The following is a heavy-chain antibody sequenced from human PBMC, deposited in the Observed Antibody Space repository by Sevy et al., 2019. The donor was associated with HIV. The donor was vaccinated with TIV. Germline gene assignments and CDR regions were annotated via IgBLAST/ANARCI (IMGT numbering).Heavy chain of an antibody. D-gene: IGHD7-27*01. J-gene: IGHJ4*02. CDR1: GDSFSSYF. Sequence: SETLSLTCTVSGDSFSSYFWAWIRQPAGKGLEWIGRINTSGSTNYNPSLKSRVTMSVDTWKSQFSLKVTSLTAADTAIYFCARSNWVTATNGFSKSYYVDYWGQGSLVTVSS. V-gene: IGHV4-4*07. CDR3: ARSNWVTATNGFSKSYYVDY. CDR2: INTSGST.